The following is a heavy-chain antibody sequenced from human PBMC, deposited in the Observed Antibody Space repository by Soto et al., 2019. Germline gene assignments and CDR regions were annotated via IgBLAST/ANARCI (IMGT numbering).Heavy chain of an antibody. J-gene: IGHJ4*02. D-gene: IGHD3-22*01. CDR1: GGSISSSSYY. CDR2: IYYSGST. CDR3: ARPVYMIVSPDY. V-gene: IGHV4-39*01. Sequence: SETLSLTCTVSGGSISSSSYYWGWIRQPPGKGLEWIGSIYYSGSTYYNPSLKSRVTISVDTSKNQFSLKLSSVTAADTAVYYCARPVYMIVSPDYWGQGTLVTVSS.